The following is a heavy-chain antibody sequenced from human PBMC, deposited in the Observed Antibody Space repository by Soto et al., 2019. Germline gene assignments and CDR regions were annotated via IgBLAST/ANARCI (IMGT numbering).Heavy chain of an antibody. J-gene: IGHJ4*02. CDR2: SYSRGST. Sequence: ENFPHTYTVSAGMTRRCCRLLFRLLLGKRMEWIGYSYSRGSTNYNPSLTSRVTISVDTSKNQFSLKLSSVTAADTAVYYCARVPYDSSGYSLFDYWGQGTLVTVS. D-gene: IGHD3-22*01. V-gene: IGHV4-59*01. CDR1: AGMTRRCC. CDR3: ARVPYDSSGYSLFDY.